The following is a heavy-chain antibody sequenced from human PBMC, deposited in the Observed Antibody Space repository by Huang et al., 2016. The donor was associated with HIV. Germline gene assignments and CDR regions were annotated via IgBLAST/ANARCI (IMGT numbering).Heavy chain of an antibody. D-gene: IGHD3-10*01. Sequence: GRSLRLSCSAAGFTFSSYAMHWVHQAPGKGLEWVAVISYDGSNEYYADSVKGRFTISRDIAKNALDLQMNSLRAEDTAVYYCAREAPYGSGSPFDYWGQGTLVTVSS. J-gene: IGHJ4*02. CDR2: ISYDGSNE. CDR3: AREAPYGSGSPFDY. CDR1: GFTFSSYA. V-gene: IGHV3-30-3*01.